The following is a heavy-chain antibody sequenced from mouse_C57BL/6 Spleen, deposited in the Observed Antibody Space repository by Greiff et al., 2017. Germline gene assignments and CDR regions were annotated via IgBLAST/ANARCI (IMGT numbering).Heavy chain of an antibody. CDR3: ARGSSSWFAY. J-gene: IGHJ3*01. D-gene: IGHD1-3*01. Sequence: QVQLQQPGAELVMPGASVKLSCKASGYTFTSYWMHWVKQRPGQGLEWIGEIDPSDSYTNYNQKFTGKSTLTVDKSSSTAYMRLSSLTSEDSAVYYCARGSSSWFAYWGQGTLVTVSA. CDR1: GYTFTSYW. V-gene: IGHV1-69*01. CDR2: IDPSDSYT.